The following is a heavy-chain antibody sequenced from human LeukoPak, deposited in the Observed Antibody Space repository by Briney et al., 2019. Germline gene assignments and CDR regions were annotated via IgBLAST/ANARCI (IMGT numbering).Heavy chain of an antibody. D-gene: IGHD3-10*01. J-gene: IGHJ3*02. CDR1: GFTFSSYA. CDR2: ISGSGGST. V-gene: IGHV3-23*01. Sequence: PGGSLRLSCAASGFTFSSYAMSWVRQAPGRGLEWVSAISGSGGSTYYADSVKGRFTISRDNSKNTLYLQMNSLRAEDTAVYNCANGGHAFDIWGQGTMVTVSS. CDR3: ANGGHAFDI.